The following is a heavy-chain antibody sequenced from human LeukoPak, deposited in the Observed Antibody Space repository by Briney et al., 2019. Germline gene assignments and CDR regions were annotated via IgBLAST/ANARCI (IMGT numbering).Heavy chain of an antibody. V-gene: IGHV4-59*01. CDR3: ARVTGYMIEDYFDY. Sequence: SETLSLTCTVSGGSISSYYWSWIRQPPGKGLEWIEYIYYSGSTNYKPSLKSRVTISVETSKNQFSLKLRSVTAADTAVYYCARVTGYMIEDYFDYWGQGTLVTVSS. D-gene: IGHD3-22*01. CDR1: GGSISSYY. CDR2: IYYSGST. J-gene: IGHJ4*02.